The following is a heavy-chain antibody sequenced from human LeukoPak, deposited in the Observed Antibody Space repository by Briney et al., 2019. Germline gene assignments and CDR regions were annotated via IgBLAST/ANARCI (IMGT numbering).Heavy chain of an antibody. CDR2: IYPGDSET. CDR3: ARSATNWFDP. Sequence: RGESLKISCKGSGYSFTSYWIGWVRQMPGKGLEWMGIIYPGDSETRYSPSFQGQVTISADKSFSTAYLQWSSLKASDTAIYYCARSATNWFDPWGQGTLVTVSS. D-gene: IGHD1-26*01. V-gene: IGHV5-51*01. CDR1: GYSFTSYW. J-gene: IGHJ5*02.